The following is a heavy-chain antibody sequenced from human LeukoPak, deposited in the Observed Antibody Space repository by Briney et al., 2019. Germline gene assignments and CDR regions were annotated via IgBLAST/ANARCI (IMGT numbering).Heavy chain of an antibody. CDR3: ARGSYSSSWRGAFDI. D-gene: IGHD6-13*01. Sequence: ASVKVSCKASGYTFTIYGISWVRQPPGQGLEWMGWISAYNGNTNYAQKLQGRVTMTTDTSTSTAYMELRSLRSDDTAVYYCARGSYSSSWRGAFDIWGQGTMVTVSS. V-gene: IGHV1-18*01. CDR2: ISAYNGNT. CDR1: GYTFTIYG. J-gene: IGHJ3*02.